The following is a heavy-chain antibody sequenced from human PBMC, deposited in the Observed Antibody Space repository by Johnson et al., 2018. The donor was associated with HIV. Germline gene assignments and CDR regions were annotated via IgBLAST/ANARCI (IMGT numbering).Heavy chain of an antibody. CDR3: AGKTGYDAFDM. D-gene: IGHD3-9*01. V-gene: IGHV3-43D*03. CDR2: ISWDGAST. Sequence: QLVESGGAVVQPGGSLRLSCVVSGLAFHDYAIHWVRQAPGKGLEWVSVISWDGASTHYADSVKGRFTISRDNSKTSVYLQMHSLRSEDTAVYFCAGKTGYDAFDMWGQGTMVTVSS. J-gene: IGHJ3*02. CDR1: GLAFHDYA.